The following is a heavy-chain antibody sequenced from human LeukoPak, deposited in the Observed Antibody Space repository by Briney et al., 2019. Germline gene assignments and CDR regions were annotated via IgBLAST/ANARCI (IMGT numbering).Heavy chain of an antibody. V-gene: IGHV3-64*01. D-gene: IGHD6-13*01. CDR2: ISSNGGST. Sequence: AGGSLRLSCAASGFTYSSYAKHWVRHAPGKGLEYVSAISSNGGSTYYANSVKGRYTISRHNSKNTLYLQMGSLRDEDMGGYYCARDRHGGGAAAGTPYYYYMDVWGKGTTVTVSS. J-gene: IGHJ6*03. CDR1: GFTYSSYA. CDR3: ARDRHGGGAAAGTPYYYYMDV.